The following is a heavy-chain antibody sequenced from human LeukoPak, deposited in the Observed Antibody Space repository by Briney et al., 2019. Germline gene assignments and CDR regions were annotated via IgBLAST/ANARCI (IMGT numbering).Heavy chain of an antibody. Sequence: GGSLRLSCAATGFTVSSNYMSWVRQAPGKGLEWVSVIYSGGSTYYADSVKGRFTISRDNSKNTLYLLMSSLRAEDTALYYCVGDQVDDTGYLRWGQGTRVTVSS. V-gene: IGHV3-53*05. J-gene: IGHJ4*02. CDR1: GFTVSSNY. CDR3: VGDQVDDTGYLR. D-gene: IGHD3-9*01. CDR2: IYSGGST.